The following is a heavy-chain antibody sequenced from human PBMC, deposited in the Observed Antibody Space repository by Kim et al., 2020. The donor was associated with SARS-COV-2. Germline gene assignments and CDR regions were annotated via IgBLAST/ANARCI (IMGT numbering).Heavy chain of an antibody. CDR3: TTGIHRLAFLRVLDY. J-gene: IGHJ4*02. Sequence: GGSLRLSCAASGFTFSNAWMSWVRQAPGKGLEWVGRIKSKTDGGTTDYAAPVKGRFTISRDDSKNTLYLQMNSLKTEDTAVYYCTTGIHRLAFLRVLDYWGQGTLVTVSS. V-gene: IGHV3-15*01. D-gene: IGHD3-10*01. CDR2: IKSKTDGGTT. CDR1: GFTFSNAW.